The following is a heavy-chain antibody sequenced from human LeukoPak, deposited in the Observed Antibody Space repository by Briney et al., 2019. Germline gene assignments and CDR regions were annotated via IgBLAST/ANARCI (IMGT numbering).Heavy chain of an antibody. V-gene: IGHV4-34*01. Sequence: PSETLSLTCAVYGGSFSGYYWSWIRQPPGKGLEWIGEINHSGSTNYNPSLKSRVTISVDTSKNQFSLKLSSVTAADTAVYYCARLRLTYYYDSSGYYTPHYFDYWGQGTLVTVSS. CDR2: INHSGST. CDR3: ARLRLTYYYDSSGYYTPHYFDY. CDR1: GGSFSGYY. J-gene: IGHJ4*02. D-gene: IGHD3-22*01.